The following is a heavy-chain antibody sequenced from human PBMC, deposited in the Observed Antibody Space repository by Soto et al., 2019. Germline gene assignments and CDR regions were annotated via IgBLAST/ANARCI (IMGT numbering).Heavy chain of an antibody. CDR3: ARAGGSPYYFDC. J-gene: IGHJ4*02. V-gene: IGHV4-30-4*01. CDR2: IYYSGST. D-gene: IGHD1-26*01. Sequence: PSETLSLTCTVSGGSISSGDYYWSWIRQPPGKGLEWIGYIYYSGSTYYNPSLKSRVTISVDTSKNQFSLKLSSVTAADTAVYYCARAGGSPYYFDCWGQGTLVTVSS. CDR1: GGSISSGDYY.